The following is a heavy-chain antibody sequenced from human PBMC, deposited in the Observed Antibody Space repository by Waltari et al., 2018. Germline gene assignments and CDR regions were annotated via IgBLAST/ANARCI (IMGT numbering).Heavy chain of an antibody. CDR1: GFTFSSYG. Sequence: QVQLVESGGGVVQPGRSLRLSCAASGFTFSSYGMHWVRQAPGKGLEWVAVISYDGSNKYYADSVKGRFTISRDNSKNTLYLQMNSLRAEDTAVYYCAKDPGGERYFDWLFVYWGQGTLVTVSS. D-gene: IGHD3-9*01. CDR2: ISYDGSNK. J-gene: IGHJ4*02. V-gene: IGHV3-30*18. CDR3: AKDPGGERYFDWLFVY.